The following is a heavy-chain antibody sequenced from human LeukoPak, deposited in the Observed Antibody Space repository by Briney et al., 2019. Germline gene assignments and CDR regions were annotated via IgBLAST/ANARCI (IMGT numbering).Heavy chain of an antibody. CDR3: AKDLGYSSGWYEGYYFDY. Sequence: GGSLRLSCAASGFTFSSYAMSWVRQAPGKGLEWVSAISGSGGSTYYADSVKGRFTISRDNSKNTLYLRMNSLRAEDTAVYYCAKDLGYSSGWYEGYYFDYWGQGTLVTVSS. V-gene: IGHV3-23*01. CDR1: GFTFSSYA. D-gene: IGHD6-19*01. J-gene: IGHJ4*02. CDR2: ISGSGGST.